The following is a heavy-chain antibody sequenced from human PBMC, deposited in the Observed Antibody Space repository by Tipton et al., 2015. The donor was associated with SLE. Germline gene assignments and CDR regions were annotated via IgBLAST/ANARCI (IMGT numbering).Heavy chain of an antibody. D-gene: IGHD5-12*01. CDR1: GGSISSHY. Sequence: TLSLTCTVSGGSISSHYWSWIRQPPGKGLEWIGYIYYSGSTNYNPSLKSRVTISVDTSKNQFSLKLSSVTAADTAVYYCAREGQDIGWFDPWGQGTLVTVSS. CDR2: IYYSGST. V-gene: IGHV4-59*11. CDR3: AREGQDIGWFDP. J-gene: IGHJ5*02.